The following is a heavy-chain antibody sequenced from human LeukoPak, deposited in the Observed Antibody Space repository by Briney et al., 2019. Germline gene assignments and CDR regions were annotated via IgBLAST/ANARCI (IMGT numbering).Heavy chain of an antibody. CDR1: GFTFSNAW. D-gene: IGHD4-17*01. Sequence: GGSLRLSCAASGFTFSNAWMSWVRQAPGKGLEWVGRIKSKTDGGTTDYAAPVKGRFTISRDDSKNTLYLQMNSLKTEDTAVYYCTTESDRGDYPLGLWGRGTLVTVSS. V-gene: IGHV3-15*01. CDR3: TTESDRGDYPLGL. CDR2: IKSKTDGGTT. J-gene: IGHJ2*01.